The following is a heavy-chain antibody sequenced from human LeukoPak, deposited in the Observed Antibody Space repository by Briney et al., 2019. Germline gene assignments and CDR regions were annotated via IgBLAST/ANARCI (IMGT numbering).Heavy chain of an antibody. D-gene: IGHD6-19*01. J-gene: IGHJ4*02. CDR3: ARAPTAVAGTGGFDY. Sequence: SVKVSCKASGGTFSSYAISWVRQAPGQGLEWMGRIIPILGIANYAQKFQGRVTITADKSTSTAYMELSSLRSEDTAVYYCARAPTAVAGTGGFDYWGQGTLVTVSS. CDR1: GGTFSSYA. CDR2: IIPILGIA. V-gene: IGHV1-69*04.